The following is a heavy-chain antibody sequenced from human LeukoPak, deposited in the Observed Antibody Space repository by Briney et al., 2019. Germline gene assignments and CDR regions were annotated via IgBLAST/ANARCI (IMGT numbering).Heavy chain of an antibody. J-gene: IGHJ4*02. V-gene: IGHV4-39*01. CDR1: GGSISSSSYY. D-gene: IGHD6-13*01. CDR2: IYYSGRT. Sequence: SETLSLTCTVYGGSISSSSYYWGWSRQSPGKGLERIGSIYYSGRTYYNPSLKSRVTISVDTSKNQFSLKLSSVTVVDTAIYYCARLVGSSWYHEVLRGRDYWGQGTLVTVSS. CDR3: ARLVGSSWYHEVLRGRDY.